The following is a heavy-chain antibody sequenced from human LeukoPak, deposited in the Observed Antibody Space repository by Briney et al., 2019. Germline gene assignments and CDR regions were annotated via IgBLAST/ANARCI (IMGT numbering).Heavy chain of an antibody. CDR1: GGSINSYY. CDR3: ARDRGSFSRYGIDY. J-gene: IGHJ4*02. CDR2: IYSSGDT. D-gene: IGHD2-2*01. Sequence: PSETLSLTCTVSGGSINSYYRSWIRQPAGKGLEWVGRIYSSGDTNYNPSLKSRVTMSVDTSKSQFSLNLNSVTAADTAVYYCARDRGSFSRYGIDYWGQGTLVTVSS. V-gene: IGHV4-4*07.